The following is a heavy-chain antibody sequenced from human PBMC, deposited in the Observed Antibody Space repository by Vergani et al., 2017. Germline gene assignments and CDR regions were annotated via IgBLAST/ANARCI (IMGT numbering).Heavy chain of an antibody. CDR2: ISGSGGST. V-gene: IGHV3-23*01. Sequence: EVQLLESGGGLVQPGGSLRLSCAASGFTFSSYAMSWVRQAPGKGLEWVSAISGSGGSTYYADSVKGRFTISRDNSKNTLYLQMNSLRAEDTAVYYCAKSPGHIVVVTAILGAFDSWGQGTMVTVSS. CDR3: AKSPGHIVVVTAILGAFDS. CDR1: GFTFSSYA. D-gene: IGHD2-21*02. J-gene: IGHJ3*02.